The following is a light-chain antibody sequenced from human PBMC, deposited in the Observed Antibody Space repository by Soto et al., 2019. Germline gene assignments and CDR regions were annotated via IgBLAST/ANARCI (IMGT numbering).Light chain of an antibody. V-gene: IGKV4-1*01. CDR1: QSVLYTSDNKNY. Sequence: DFVMTQSPDSLAVSLGETATINCKSSQSVLYTSDNKNYLAWYQHKPGQSPRLLIYWASTRESGAPDRFSGSGSGTDFTLTISSLQAEDVAVYYCLQYYSTPRTFGQGTKVEIK. CDR2: WAS. CDR3: LQYYSTPRT. J-gene: IGKJ1*01.